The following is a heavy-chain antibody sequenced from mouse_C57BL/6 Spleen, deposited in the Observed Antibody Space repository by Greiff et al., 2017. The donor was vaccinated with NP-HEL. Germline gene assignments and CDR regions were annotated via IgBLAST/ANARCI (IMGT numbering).Heavy chain of an antibody. Sequence: EVQLQQSGPELVKPGASVKISCKASGYTFTDYYMNWVKQSHGKSLEWIGDINPNNGGTSYNQKFKGKATLTVDKSSSTAYMELRSLTSEDSAVYYCASRLPSYWGQGTLVTVSA. CDR3: ASRLPSY. J-gene: IGHJ3*01. CDR2: INPNNGGT. CDR1: GYTFTDYY. V-gene: IGHV1-26*01. D-gene: IGHD2-1*01.